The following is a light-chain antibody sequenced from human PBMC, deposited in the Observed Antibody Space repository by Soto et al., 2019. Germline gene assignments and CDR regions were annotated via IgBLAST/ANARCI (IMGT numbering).Light chain of an antibody. CDR3: QKYDGDPPT. J-gene: IGKJ1*01. Sequence: DIQMTQSPSSLSASVGDRVTITCRASQGIGNFLAWYQQKPGKAPNTLISAASTLQSGVPSRFSGSGSGTDFTLTISNLQPEDVATYYCQKYDGDPPTFGQGTKVEIK. CDR2: AAS. V-gene: IGKV1-27*01. CDR1: QGIGNF.